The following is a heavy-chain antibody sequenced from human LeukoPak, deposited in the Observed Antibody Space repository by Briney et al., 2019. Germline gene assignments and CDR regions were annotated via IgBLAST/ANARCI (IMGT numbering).Heavy chain of an antibody. Sequence: GGSLRLSCAASGFTFSDYNMHWVRQAPGKGLEWMAVITYDGIKEYYADSVKGRFTISRDNSKNTLDLQMNSLRAEDTAVYYCARDRSTTYYYMDVWGKGTTVTVSS. CDR3: ARDRSTTYYYMDV. J-gene: IGHJ6*03. D-gene: IGHD2-2*01. CDR1: GFTFSDYN. CDR2: ITYDGIKE. V-gene: IGHV3-30*03.